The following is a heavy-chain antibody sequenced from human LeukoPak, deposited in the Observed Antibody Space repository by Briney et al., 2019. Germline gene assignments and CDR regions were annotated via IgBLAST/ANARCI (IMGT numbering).Heavy chain of an antibody. Sequence: GGSLRLSCAASGFTFSSYAMSWVRQAPGKGLEWVSAISGSGGSTYYADSVKGRFTISRDNSKNTLYLQMNSLRAEDTAVYYCATVHYYDSSGYYPFDYWGQGTLVTVSS. CDR1: GFTFSSYA. CDR3: ATVHYYDSSGYYPFDY. CDR2: ISGSGGST. D-gene: IGHD3-22*01. J-gene: IGHJ4*02. V-gene: IGHV3-23*01.